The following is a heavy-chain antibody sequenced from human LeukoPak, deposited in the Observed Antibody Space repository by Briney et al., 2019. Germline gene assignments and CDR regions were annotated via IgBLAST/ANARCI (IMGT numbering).Heavy chain of an antibody. CDR1: GFDFSSNW. J-gene: IGHJ4*02. Sequence: GGSLRLSCAASGFDFSSNWMHWVRHAPGQGLVWVSRIKGDGISTNYADSVKGRFTISRDIAKNTLYLQMNSLRAEDTGVYYCAKDRYWSIDYWGRGTLVTVFS. D-gene: IGHD2-21*01. V-gene: IGHV3-74*01. CDR2: IKGDGIST. CDR3: AKDRYWSIDY.